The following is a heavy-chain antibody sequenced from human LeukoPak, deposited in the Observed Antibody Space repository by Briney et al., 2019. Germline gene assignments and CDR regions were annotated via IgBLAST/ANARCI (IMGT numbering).Heavy chain of an antibody. D-gene: IGHD6-19*01. J-gene: IGHJ4*02. CDR1: GFTFSSYG. V-gene: IGHV3-30*03. Sequence: GGSLRLSCAASGFTFSSYGMHWVRQAPGKGLEWVTVISYDGNNKYYADSVKGRFTISRDNSKNTLYLQMNSLRAEDTAVYYCARSSDEPGIAVAGTSDFDYWGQGTLVTVSS. CDR3: ARSSDEPGIAVAGTSDFDY. CDR2: ISYDGNNK.